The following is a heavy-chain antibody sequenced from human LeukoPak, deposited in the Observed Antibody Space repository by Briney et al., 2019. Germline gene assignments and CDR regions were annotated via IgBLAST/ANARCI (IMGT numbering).Heavy chain of an antibody. D-gene: IGHD6-13*01. V-gene: IGHV4-30-4*08. CDR2: IYYSGST. CDR3: ARAQAAAGTPPDAFDI. Sequence: SETLSLTCTVSGGSISSGDYYWSWIRQPPGKGLEWIGYIYYSGSTYYNPSLKSRVTISVDTSKNQFSLKLSSVTAADTAVYYCARAQAAAGTPPDAFDIWGQGTMVTVSP. J-gene: IGHJ3*02. CDR1: GGSISSGDYY.